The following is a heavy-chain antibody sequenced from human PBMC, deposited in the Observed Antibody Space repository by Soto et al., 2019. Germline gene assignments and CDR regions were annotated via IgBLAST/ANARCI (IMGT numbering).Heavy chain of an antibody. CDR1: GYTFTGYY. CDR2: INPNSGGT. J-gene: IGHJ3*02. V-gene: IGHV1-2*02. CDR3: ASDPTAGTTLAFDT. D-gene: IGHD1-7*01. Sequence: ASVKVSCKASGYTFTGYYMHWVRQAPGQGLEWMGWINPNSGGTNYAQKFQGRVTMTRDTSISTAYMELSRLRSDDTAVYYCASDPTAGTTLAFDTWAQGTMVTVSS.